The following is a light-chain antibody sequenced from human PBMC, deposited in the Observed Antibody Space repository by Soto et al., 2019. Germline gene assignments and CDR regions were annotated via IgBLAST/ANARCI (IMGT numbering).Light chain of an antibody. CDR2: DAS. V-gene: IGKV3-11*01. CDR1: QSVSSY. J-gene: IGKJ2*01. Sequence: EIVLTQSPATLSLSPGERATLSCRASQSVSSYLAWYQQKPGQAPRLLIYDASNRATAIPARFSASGSGTDFTLTISSLEPEDFAVYYCHQRSNWPPGYTFGQGTKLEIK. CDR3: HQRSNWPPGYT.